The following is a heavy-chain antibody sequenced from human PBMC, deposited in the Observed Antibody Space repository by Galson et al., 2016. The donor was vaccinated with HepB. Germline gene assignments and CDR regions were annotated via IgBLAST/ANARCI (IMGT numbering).Heavy chain of an antibody. V-gene: IGHV4-30-2*01. J-gene: IGHJ6*04. CDR3: ARAVRGTSPPYDFHGMDV. CDR1: GGSINSAGYS. Sequence: PLSLTCAVSGGSINSAGYSWSWIRQPPGKGLEWIGYVFHSGSTYYNPSLKSRVAISVDRSKIHFSLNMSSVTDEDTAVYYCARAVRGTSPPYDFHGMDVWGRGTMVTVSS. D-gene: IGHD3-10*02. CDR2: VFHSGST.